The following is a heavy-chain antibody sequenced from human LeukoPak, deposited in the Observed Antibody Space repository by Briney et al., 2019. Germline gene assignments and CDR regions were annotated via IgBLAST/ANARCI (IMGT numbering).Heavy chain of an antibody. CDR3: AREGVVVAAVDY. V-gene: IGHV3-48*03. D-gene: IGHD2-15*01. Sequence: PGGSLRLSCAASGFTFSSYEMNWVRQAPGKGLGWVSYISSSGSTIYYADSVKGRFTTSRDNAKNSLYLQMNSLRAEDTAVYYCAREGVVVAAVDYWGHGTLVTVSS. CDR2: ISSSGSTI. J-gene: IGHJ4*03. CDR1: GFTFSSYE.